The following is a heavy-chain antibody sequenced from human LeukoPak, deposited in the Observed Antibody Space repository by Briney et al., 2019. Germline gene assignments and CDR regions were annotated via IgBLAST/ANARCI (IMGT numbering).Heavy chain of an antibody. V-gene: IGHV3-74*01. CDR2: INSDRSST. D-gene: IGHD5-24*01. CDR3: ARVKRWKAADQYYFDY. CDR1: GFTFSSYW. J-gene: IGHJ4*02. Sequence: GGSLRLSCAASGFTFSSYWMHWVRQAPGKGLVWVSRINSDRSSTSYADSVKGRFTISRDNAKNTLYLQMNSLRAEDTAVYYCARVKRWKAADQYYFDYWGQGTLVTVSS.